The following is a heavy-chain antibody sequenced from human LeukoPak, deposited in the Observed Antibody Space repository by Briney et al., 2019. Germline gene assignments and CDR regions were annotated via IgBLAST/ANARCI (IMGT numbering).Heavy chain of an antibody. D-gene: IGHD3-10*01. V-gene: IGHV3-21*01. J-gene: IGHJ4*02. CDR1: GFTFSRNS. Sequence: GGSLRLSCAASGFTFSRNSMNWVRQAPGKGLEWVSSISSSSIYIYYADSVKGRFTISRDNAKNSLYLQMNSLRAEDTAVYYCARAPYYYYDSGSGTRVTGNPDYWGQGTLVTVSS. CDR3: ARAPYYYYDSGSGTRVTGNPDY. CDR2: ISSSSIYI.